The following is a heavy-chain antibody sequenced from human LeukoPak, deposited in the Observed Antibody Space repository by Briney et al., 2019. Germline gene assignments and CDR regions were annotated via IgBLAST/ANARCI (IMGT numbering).Heavy chain of an antibody. CDR3: ARAAYGSGSQSDL. J-gene: IGHJ5*02. V-gene: IGHV3-23*01. Sequence: GGSLRLSCAASGFTFSSYAMSWVRQAPGKGLEWVSAISGSGGSIYYADSVKGRFTISRDNSKNALYLQMNSLRAEDTAVYYCARAAYGSGSQSDLWGQGTLVTVSS. CDR2: ISGSGGSI. D-gene: IGHD3-10*01. CDR1: GFTFSSYA.